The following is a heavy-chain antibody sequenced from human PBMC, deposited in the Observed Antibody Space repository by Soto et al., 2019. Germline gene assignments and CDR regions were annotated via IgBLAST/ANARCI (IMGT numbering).Heavy chain of an antibody. CDR1: GGSISSYY. CDR3: ARGGAGYGYNDGIDY. CDR2: FYYSGST. Sequence: SETLSLTCTVSGGSISSYYWSWIRQPPGKGLEWIGCFYYSGSTNYSPSLKSRVTIAVDTSKNQFSLKLTSVTAADAAIYYCARGGAGYGYNDGIDYWGRGTLVTVSS. J-gene: IGHJ4*02. V-gene: IGHV4-59*12. D-gene: IGHD3-9*01.